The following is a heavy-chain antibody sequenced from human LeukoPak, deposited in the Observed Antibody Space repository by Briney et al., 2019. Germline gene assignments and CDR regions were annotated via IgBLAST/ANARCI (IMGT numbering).Heavy chain of an antibody. Sequence: SVKVSXKASGGTFSSYAISWVRQAPGQGLEWMGGIIPIFGTANYAQKFQGRVTITADESTSTAYMELSSLRSEDTAVYYCAIRGGSSSRIFDYWGQGTLVTVSS. CDR3: AIRGGSSSRIFDY. CDR2: IIPIFGTA. V-gene: IGHV1-69*13. D-gene: IGHD6-6*01. J-gene: IGHJ4*02. CDR1: GGTFSSYA.